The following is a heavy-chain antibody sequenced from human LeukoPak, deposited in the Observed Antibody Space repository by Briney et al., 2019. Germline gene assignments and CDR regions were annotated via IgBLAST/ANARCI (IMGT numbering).Heavy chain of an antibody. J-gene: IGHJ3*02. CDR2: ISWNSGSI. CDR3: AKDLIEWELQSRAFDI. Sequence: PGRSLRLSCAASGFTFDDYAMHWVRQAPGKGLEWVSGISWNSGSIGYADSVKGRFTISRDNAKNSLYLQMNSLRAEDTALYYCAKDLIEWELQSRAFDIWGQGTMVTVSS. D-gene: IGHD1-26*01. CDR1: GFTFDDYA. V-gene: IGHV3-9*01.